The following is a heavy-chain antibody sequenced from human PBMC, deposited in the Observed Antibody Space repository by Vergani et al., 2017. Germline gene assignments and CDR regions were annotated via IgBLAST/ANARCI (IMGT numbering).Heavy chain of an antibody. Sequence: EVQLVESGGGLIQPGRSLRLSCATSGFTFDDYAIHWVRQAPGKGLEWVSGISWNCGIIVYADSMNGRLTISRDNAMKSVYLQMNSLRREDTALYYCVKDIAASGNYWYFDLWGRGTLVTVSS. CDR2: ISWNCGII. V-gene: IGHV3-9*01. J-gene: IGHJ2*01. D-gene: IGHD6-13*01. CDR3: VKDIAASGNYWYFDL. CDR1: GFTFDDYA.